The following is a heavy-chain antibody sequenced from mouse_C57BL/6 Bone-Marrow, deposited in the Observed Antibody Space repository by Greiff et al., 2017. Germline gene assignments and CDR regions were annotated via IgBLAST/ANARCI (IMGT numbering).Heavy chain of an antibody. Sequence: QVQLQQPGAELVRPGTSVKLFCKASGYTFTSYWMHWVKQRPGQGLEWIGVIDPSDSYTNYNQKFKGKATLTVDTSSSTAYMQLSSLTSEDSAVYYCTPLFDYWGQGTTLTVSS. CDR1: GYTFTSYW. CDR3: TPLFDY. J-gene: IGHJ2*01. CDR2: IDPSDSYT. V-gene: IGHV1-59*01.